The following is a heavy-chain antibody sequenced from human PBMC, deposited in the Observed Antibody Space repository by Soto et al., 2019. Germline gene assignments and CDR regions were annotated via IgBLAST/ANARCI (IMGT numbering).Heavy chain of an antibody. CDR1: GYTLTELS. CDR2: FDPEDGET. V-gene: IGHV1-24*01. Sequence: GASVKVSCKVSGYTLTELSMHWVRQAPGKGLEWMGGFDPEDGETIYAQKFQGRVTMTEDTSTDTAYMELSSLRSEDTAVYYCATDLPCSSTSCHDYWGQGTLVPVSS. CDR3: ATDLPCSSTSCHDY. J-gene: IGHJ4*02. D-gene: IGHD2-2*01.